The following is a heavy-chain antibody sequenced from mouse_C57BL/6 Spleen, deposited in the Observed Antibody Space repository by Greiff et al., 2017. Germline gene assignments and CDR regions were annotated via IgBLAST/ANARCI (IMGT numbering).Heavy chain of an antibody. J-gene: IGHJ1*03. Sequence: EVKLVESEGGLVQPGSSMKLSCTASGFTFSDYYMAWVRQVPEKGLEWVANINYDGSSTYYLDSLKSRFIISRDNAKNILYLQMSSLKSEDTATYYCARRWGYHWYFDVWGTGTTVTVSS. CDR2: INYDGSST. D-gene: IGHD2-3*01. V-gene: IGHV5-16*01. CDR3: ARRWGYHWYFDV. CDR1: GFTFSDYY.